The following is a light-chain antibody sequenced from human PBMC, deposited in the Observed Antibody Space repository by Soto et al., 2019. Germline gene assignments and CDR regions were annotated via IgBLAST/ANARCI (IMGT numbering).Light chain of an antibody. J-gene: IGKJ1*01. Sequence: DIVMTQSPDSLTLSLGEMATINCKSIQRFFSMFRNKNYLGWFQQKPGQTPRLLIYWASTRESGVSDRFSGSGSGTDFTLTIDSLQAEDVAVYYCQQYYTTPTWTFGQGTKVDIK. CDR2: WAS. CDR3: QQYYTTPTWT. CDR1: QRFFSMFRNKNY. V-gene: IGKV4-1*01.